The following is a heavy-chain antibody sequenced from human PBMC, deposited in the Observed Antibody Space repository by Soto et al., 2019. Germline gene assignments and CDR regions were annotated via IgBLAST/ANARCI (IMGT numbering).Heavy chain of an antibody. CDR3: ASGGHVDY. Sequence: VQLVESGGGLVQPGGSLRLSCVASGLTFSSYWMTWVRQAPGKGLEWGANINEGGSATYYVDSVKGRFTISRDNAENSIFLLMNSLRVEDTAVYYCASGGHVDYCGQGTLVTVSS. J-gene: IGHJ4*02. D-gene: IGHD3-16*01. CDR1: GLTFSSYW. CDR2: INEGGSAT. V-gene: IGHV3-7*01.